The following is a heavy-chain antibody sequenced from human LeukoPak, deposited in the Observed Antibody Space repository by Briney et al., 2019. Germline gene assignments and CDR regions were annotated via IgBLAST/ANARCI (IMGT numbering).Heavy chain of an antibody. CDR3: ARDGGTRRFDS. Sequence: GGSLRLSCVASGFTFNKAWMSWVRQAPGKGLEWVGRIKSKSDGGATDYVAPVKGRFTISRDDSKNTLYLQMSSLRAEDTAVYYCARDGGTRRFDSWGQGTLVTVSS. J-gene: IGHJ4*02. D-gene: IGHD3-3*01. CDR1: GFTFNKAW. V-gene: IGHV3-15*01. CDR2: IKSKSDGGAT.